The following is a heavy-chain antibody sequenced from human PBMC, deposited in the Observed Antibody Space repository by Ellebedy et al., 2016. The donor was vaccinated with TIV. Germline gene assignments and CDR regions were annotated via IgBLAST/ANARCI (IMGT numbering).Heavy chain of an antibody. Sequence: MPSETLSLTCTVSSDSFTTDFWNWIRQTPGKGLEWIGYIYYNGRASYNPSLKSRATMSIDTSKNQVSLKLSSVTSADPAVYYCSSASYSIGYYGIDYWGPGNLVTVSS. CDR3: SSASYSIGYYGIDY. D-gene: IGHD3-10*01. V-gene: IGHV4-59*01. CDR1: SDSFTTDF. CDR2: IYYNGRA. J-gene: IGHJ4*02.